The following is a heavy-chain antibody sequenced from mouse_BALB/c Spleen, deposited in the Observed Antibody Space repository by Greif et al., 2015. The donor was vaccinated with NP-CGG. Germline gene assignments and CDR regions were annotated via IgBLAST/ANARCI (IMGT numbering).Heavy chain of an antibody. CDR3: ASYYYGSSRFAY. D-gene: IGHD1-1*01. Sequence: EVQLQQSGAELVKPGASVKLSCTASGFNIKDTLIHWVKQRPEQGLEWIGRIDPANGNTKYGPKFQGKATITAGTSSNTAYLQLSSLTSEDTAVYYCASYYYGSSRFAYWGQGTLVTVSA. CDR1: GFNIKDTL. CDR2: IDPANGNT. J-gene: IGHJ3*01. V-gene: IGHV14-3*02.